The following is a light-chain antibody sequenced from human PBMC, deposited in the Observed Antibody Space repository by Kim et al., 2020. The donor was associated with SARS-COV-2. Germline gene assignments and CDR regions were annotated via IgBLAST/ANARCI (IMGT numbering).Light chain of an antibody. CDR2: RNN. V-gene: IGLV1-47*01. J-gene: IGLJ1*01. CDR3: AAWDDSLSGRV. CDR1: SSNIGSNY. Sequence: SELTQPPSASGTPGQRVTISCSGSSSNIGSNYVYWYQQLPGTAPKLLIYRNNQRPSGVPDRFSGSKSGTSASLAISGLRSEDEADYYCAAWDDSLSGRVFGTGTKVTVL.